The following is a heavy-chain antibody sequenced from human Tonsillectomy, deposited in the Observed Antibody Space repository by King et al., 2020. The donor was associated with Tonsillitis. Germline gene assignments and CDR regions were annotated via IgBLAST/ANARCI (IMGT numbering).Heavy chain of an antibody. V-gene: IGHV4-30-4*07. Sequence: VQLQESGPGLVKPSQTLSLTCAVSGGSISSGGYSWSWIRQPPGKGLEWIGYIYYSGRTYYNPSLKSRVTISVDTSKNQFSLKLSSVTAADTAVYYCARRSKHDDYVCGEVFDPWGQGTLVTLSS. J-gene: IGHJ5*02. D-gene: IGHD3-16*01. CDR3: ARRSKHDDYVCGEVFDP. CDR2: IYYSGRT. CDR1: GGSISSGGYS.